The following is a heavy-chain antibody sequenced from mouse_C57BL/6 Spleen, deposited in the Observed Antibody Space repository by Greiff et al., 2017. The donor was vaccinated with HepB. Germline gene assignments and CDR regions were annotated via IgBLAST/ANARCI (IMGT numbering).Heavy chain of an antibody. Sequence: QVQLQQPGAELVKPGASVKLSCKASGYTFTSYWMQWVKQRPGQGLEWIGEIDPSDSYTNYNQKFKGKATLTVDTSSSTAYMPLSSLTSEDSAVYYCARGRGSRGLTTNYWGQGTTLTVSS. CDR1: GYTFTSYW. V-gene: IGHV1-50*01. CDR2: IDPSDSYT. CDR3: ARGRGSRGLTTNY. J-gene: IGHJ2*01. D-gene: IGHD3-3*01.